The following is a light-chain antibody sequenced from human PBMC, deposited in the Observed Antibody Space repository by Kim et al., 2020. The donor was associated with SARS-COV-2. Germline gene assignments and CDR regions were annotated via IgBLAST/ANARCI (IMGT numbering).Light chain of an antibody. CDR1: QSVSNN. Sequence: EIVMTQSPATLSVSPGERATLSCTASQSVSNNLAWYQHKPGQPPRLLIYGASTRATGVPARFSGSGSGTDFTLTVSSLQSEDFAVYYCHQYNDWPPGDTFGQGTKLEIK. CDR2: GAS. V-gene: IGKV3-15*01. CDR3: HQYNDWPPGDT. J-gene: IGKJ2*01.